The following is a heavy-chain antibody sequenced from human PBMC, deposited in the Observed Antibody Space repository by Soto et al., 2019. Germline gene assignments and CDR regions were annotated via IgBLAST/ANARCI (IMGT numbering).Heavy chain of an antibody. CDR2: INDDGTTT. CDR1: GFTFTRHW. Sequence: GGSLRLSCAASGFTFTRHWMHWVRQVPGEGLVSVSRINDDGTTTTYAESVKGRLTISRDNAKNILYLQMNSLRAEDTAVYYCAKGPRGSGYSPRYYYGMDVWGQGTTVTVSS. J-gene: IGHJ6*02. D-gene: IGHD3-3*01. CDR3: AKGPRGSGYSPRYYYGMDV. V-gene: IGHV3-74*03.